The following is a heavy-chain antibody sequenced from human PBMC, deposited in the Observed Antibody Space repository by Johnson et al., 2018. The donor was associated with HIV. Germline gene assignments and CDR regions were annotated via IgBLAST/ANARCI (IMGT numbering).Heavy chain of an antibody. V-gene: IGHV3-30-3*01. CDR2: ISYDGSNK. Sequence: QVQLVESGGGLVQPGGSLRLSCAASGFTFSSYAMHWVRQAPGKGLECVAVISYDGSNKYYADSVKGRFTISRDNSKNTLYLQMNSLRAEDTAVYYCARDKGHAFDIWGQGTMVTVSS. CDR1: GFTFSSYA. CDR3: ARDKGHAFDI. J-gene: IGHJ3*02.